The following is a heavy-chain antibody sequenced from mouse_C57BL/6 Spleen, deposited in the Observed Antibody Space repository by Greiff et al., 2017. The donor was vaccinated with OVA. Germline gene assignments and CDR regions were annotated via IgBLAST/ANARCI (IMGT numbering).Heavy chain of an antibody. V-gene: IGHV1-18*01. CDR1: GYTFTDYN. CDR2: INPNNGGT. CDR3: AREGDYYGSSYGFAY. J-gene: IGHJ3*01. Sequence: VQLQQSGPELVKPGASVKIPCKASGYTFTDYNMDWVKQSLGKSLEWIGDINPNNGGTIYNQKFKGKATLTVDTSSSTAYMELRSLTSEDTAVYYCAREGDYYGSSYGFAYWGQGTLVTVSA. D-gene: IGHD1-1*01.